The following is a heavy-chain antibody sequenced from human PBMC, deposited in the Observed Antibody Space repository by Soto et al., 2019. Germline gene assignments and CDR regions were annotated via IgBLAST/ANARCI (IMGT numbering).Heavy chain of an antibody. V-gene: IGHV4-30-4*01. CDR2: IYYSGST. D-gene: IGHD2-2*01. CDR1: GGSIGTGDYY. Sequence: QVQLQESGPGLVKPSQTLSLTCTVSGGSIGTGDYYWSWIRQPPGKGLEWIGYIYYSGSTNYNPSLMSRLTIEIDTSTNQFSLSLSSVTAADTAVYYCARANLRDTAVIYGYFDYWGQGTLLTVSS. J-gene: IGHJ4*02. CDR3: ARANLRDTAVIYGYFDY.